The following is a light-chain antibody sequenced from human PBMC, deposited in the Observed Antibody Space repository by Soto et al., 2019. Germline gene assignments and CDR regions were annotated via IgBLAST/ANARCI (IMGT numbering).Light chain of an antibody. Sequence: ETVLTQSPATRSVSAGEGATLSCRASQSGSSYLAGYQQKPGQAPRLLIYYAFSRATGIPARFSGSGSWTDFTLTINSLEPEDFAVYYCQQRNTWPWTFGQGTKVDIK. V-gene: IGKV3-11*01. CDR2: YAF. CDR1: QSGSSY. CDR3: QQRNTWPWT. J-gene: IGKJ1*01.